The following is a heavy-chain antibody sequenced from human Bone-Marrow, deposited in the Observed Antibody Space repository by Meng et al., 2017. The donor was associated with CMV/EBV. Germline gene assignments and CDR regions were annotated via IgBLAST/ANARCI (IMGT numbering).Heavy chain of an antibody. CDR2: ISYDGSNK. CDR1: GFTFSSYA. V-gene: IGHV3-30-3*01. D-gene: IGHD3-22*01. CDR3: ARTDSSGSDAFDI. J-gene: IGHJ3*02. Sequence: GESLKISCAASGFTFSSYAMHWVRQAPGKGLEWVAVISYDGSNKYYADSVKGRFIISRDNSKNTLYLQMNSLRAEDTAVYYCARTDSSGSDAFDIWGQGTMVTVSS.